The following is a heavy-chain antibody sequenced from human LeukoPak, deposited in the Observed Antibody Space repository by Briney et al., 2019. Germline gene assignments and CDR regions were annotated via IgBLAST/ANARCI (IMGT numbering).Heavy chain of an antibody. CDR3: ARPYSFGFVPDAFDI. D-gene: IGHD5-18*01. V-gene: IGHV3-30-3*01. J-gene: IGHJ3*02. Sequence: GGSLRLSCAASGFTFTFSTYSMHWVRQAPGKGVEWLAVISSDGSNKFYADSVKGRFTISRDNSKTTLFLQMNSLRAEDTAVYYCARPYSFGFVPDAFDIWGQGTLVTVSS. CDR1: GFTFTFSTYS. CDR2: ISSDGSNK.